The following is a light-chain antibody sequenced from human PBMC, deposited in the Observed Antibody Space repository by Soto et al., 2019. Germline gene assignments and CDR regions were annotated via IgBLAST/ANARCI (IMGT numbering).Light chain of an antibody. CDR2: DAS. CDR1: PSINTW. CDR3: QQYNNYSPWT. V-gene: IGKV1-5*01. J-gene: IGKJ1*01. Sequence: DIQLTQSPSTLSASVGDRVTITCRASPSINTWLAWYQQEPVKAPKLLIHDASSLESGDTSRFSGSGYVTEVTLPLSSLQPDDLGTYYCQQYNNYSPWTFGRGTKVEIK.